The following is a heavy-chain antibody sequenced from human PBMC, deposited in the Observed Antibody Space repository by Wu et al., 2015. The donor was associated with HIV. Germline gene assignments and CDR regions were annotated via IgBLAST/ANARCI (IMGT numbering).Heavy chain of an antibody. D-gene: IGHD6-13*01. CDR1: GGTFSSYA. J-gene: IGHJ3*02. CDR3: ARSFSGGSSWYMRPLNPFDI. Sequence: QVQLVQSGAEVKKPGSSVKVSCKASGGTFSSYAISWVRQAPGQGLEWMGRIIPIFGTANYAQKFQGRATITADKSTSTSYMELSSLISEDTAMYYCARSFSGGSSWYMRPLNPFDIWGQGTLVTVSS. V-gene: IGHV1-69*08. CDR2: IIPIFGTA.